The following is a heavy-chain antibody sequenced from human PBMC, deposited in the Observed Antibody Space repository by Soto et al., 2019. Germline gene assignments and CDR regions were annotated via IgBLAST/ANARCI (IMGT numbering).Heavy chain of an antibody. J-gene: IGHJ4*02. CDR2: ISSDGTDT. D-gene: IGHD5-12*01. Sequence: QVQLVQSGGGVVQPGRSLRLSCAASGFSFTSYGMHWIRQAPGKGLEWVALISSDGTDTYYADSVKGRFTISRDNSMNTLYLQMSSLRAEDTAVYYCAKDRRDGYNWSDYWGQGTLVAVSS. V-gene: IGHV3-30*18. CDR1: GFSFTSYG. CDR3: AKDRRDGYNWSDY.